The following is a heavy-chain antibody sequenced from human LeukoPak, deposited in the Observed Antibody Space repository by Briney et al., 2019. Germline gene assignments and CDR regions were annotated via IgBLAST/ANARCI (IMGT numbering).Heavy chain of an antibody. J-gene: IGHJ4*02. CDR1: GFTFSSYA. Sequence: GGSLRLSCAASGFTFSSYAMHWVRQAPGKGLEWVAVISYDGSNKYYADSVKGRFTISRDNSKNTLYLQMNSLRAEDTAVYYCARDLEGIVGTNFDYWGQGTLVTVSS. CDR2: ISYDGSNK. CDR3: ARDLEGIVGTNFDY. D-gene: IGHD1-26*01. V-gene: IGHV3-30-3*01.